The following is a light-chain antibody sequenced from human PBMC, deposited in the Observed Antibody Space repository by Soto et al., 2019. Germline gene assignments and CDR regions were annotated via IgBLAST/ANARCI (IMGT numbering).Light chain of an antibody. J-gene: IGKJ1*01. CDR2: LAS. CDR3: HQRQSWPRT. V-gene: IGKV3-11*01. Sequence: EILLTQSPATLSSVPGDRVTLSCRASQAVNTRLAWYQHKPGQAPRLLIYLASNRAAGVPARFSGSGSGTDFTLTISNVEPEDFAVYYCHQRQSWPRTFGQGTKVDIK. CDR1: QAVNTR.